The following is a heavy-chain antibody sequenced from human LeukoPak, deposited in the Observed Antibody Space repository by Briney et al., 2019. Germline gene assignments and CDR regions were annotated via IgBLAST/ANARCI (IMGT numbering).Heavy chain of an antibody. CDR2: IKQDGSEK. D-gene: IGHD3-10*01. CDR1: GFTFSNYG. Sequence: GGSLRLSCVASGFTFSNYGMHWVRQAPGKGLEWVANIKQDGSEKYYVDSVKGRFTISRDNAKNSLYLQMNSLRAEDTAVYYCARQSRGVSAPRSGSSSFRFDPWGQGTLVTVSS. V-gene: IGHV3-7*01. CDR3: ARQSRGVSAPRSGSSSFRFDP. J-gene: IGHJ5*02.